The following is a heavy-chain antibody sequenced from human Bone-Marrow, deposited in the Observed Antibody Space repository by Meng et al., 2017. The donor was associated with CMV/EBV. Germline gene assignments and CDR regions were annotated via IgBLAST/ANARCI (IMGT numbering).Heavy chain of an antibody. CDR2: MNPNSGNT. CDR3: ARDVEYCSSTSCSNWFDP. Sequence: ASVKVSCKGSGYIFTGYYMHWVRQAPGQGLEWMGWMNPNSGNTGYAQKFQGRVTMTRNTSISTAYMELSSLRSEDTAVYYCARDVEYCSSTSCSNWFDPWGQGTLVTFSS. CDR1: GYIFTGYY. V-gene: IGHV1-8*02. D-gene: IGHD2-2*01. J-gene: IGHJ5*02.